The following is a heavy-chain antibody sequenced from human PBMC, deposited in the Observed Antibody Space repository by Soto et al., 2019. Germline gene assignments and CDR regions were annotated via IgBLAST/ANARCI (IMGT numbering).Heavy chain of an antibody. J-gene: IGHJ3*01. Sequence: PGGSLRLSCAASLFTFSSFEMAWFRQSPGKGLEWVSYISSSGGTIYYADSVKGRFTVSRDNAKNSMYLQMTSLRAEDTAVYFCARDPIVVAGYGSEEDAFDLWGQGTLVTVSS. D-gene: IGHD6-19*01. V-gene: IGHV3-48*03. CDR2: ISSSGGTI. CDR1: LFTFSSFE. CDR3: ARDPIVVAGYGSEEDAFDL.